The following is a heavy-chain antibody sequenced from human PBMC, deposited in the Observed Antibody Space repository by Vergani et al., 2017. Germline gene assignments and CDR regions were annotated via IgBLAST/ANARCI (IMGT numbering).Heavy chain of an antibody. CDR1: GFTFNQYG. D-gene: IGHD3-16*01. CDR2: TWYDGNNK. Sequence: QVQLVESGGGVVQPGRSLRLSCAASGFTFNQYGMHWVRQAPGKGLEWVAVTWYDGNNKKYADSVKGRFTISRDNSKSTMYLQMNSLRDEDTGVYYCAKDLRFLYDHFDPWGQGTLVTVSS. CDR3: AKDLRFLYDHFDP. V-gene: IGHV3-33*06. J-gene: IGHJ5*02.